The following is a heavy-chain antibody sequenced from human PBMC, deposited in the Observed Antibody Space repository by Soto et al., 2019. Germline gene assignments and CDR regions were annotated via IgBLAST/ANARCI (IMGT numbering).Heavy chain of an antibody. CDR3: EGILVVPAPGHDAFDI. J-gene: IGHJ3*02. Sequence: GVLRLSCASSGFTFSAYEMNWVRQAPGKGLEWVSYISPSSDTIYYADSVKGRFTISRDNAENSLYLQMNSLRAEDTALYFCEGILVVPAPGHDAFDIWGQGTMVTVSS. CDR2: ISPSSDTI. D-gene: IGHD2-8*02. V-gene: IGHV3-48*03. CDR1: GFTFSAYE.